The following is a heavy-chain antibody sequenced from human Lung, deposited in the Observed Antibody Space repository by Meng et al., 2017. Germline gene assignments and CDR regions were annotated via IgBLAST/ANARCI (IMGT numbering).Heavy chain of an antibody. CDR2: IDPKSGDT. V-gene: IGHV1-2*06. D-gene: IGHD6-13*01. CDR1: GYNFPDYW. J-gene: IGHJ4*02. Sequence: VQLVQSGAEVKKPGASVKVSCKPSGYNFPDYWLHWVRRAPGQGLEWMGRIDPKSGDTHYAQRFQGRVTMTGDTSISTAYMELSGLRSDDTAMYYCARDEDISAAGKLFGDYWGQGTLVTSPQ. CDR3: ARDEDISAAGKLFGDY.